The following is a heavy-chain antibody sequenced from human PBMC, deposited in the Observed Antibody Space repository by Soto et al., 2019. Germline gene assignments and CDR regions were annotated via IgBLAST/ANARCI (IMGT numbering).Heavy chain of an antibody. D-gene: IGHD4-4*01. V-gene: IGHV1-18*04. J-gene: IGHJ6*02. CDR3: ARDLPETTVTRDYYGMDV. CDR2: ISAYNGNT. CDR1: GYTFTSYG. Sequence: ASVKVSCKASGYTFTSYGISWVRQAPGQGLEWMGWISAYNGNTNYAQKLQGRVTMTTDTSTSTAYMELRSLRSDDTAVYYCARDLPETTVTRDYYGMDVWGQGTTVTSP.